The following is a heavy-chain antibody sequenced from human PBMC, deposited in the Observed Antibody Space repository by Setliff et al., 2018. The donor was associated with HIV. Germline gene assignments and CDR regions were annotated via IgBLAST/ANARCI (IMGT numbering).Heavy chain of an antibody. CDR2: INPNSGGT. J-gene: IGHJ4*02. Sequence: GASVKVSCKASGYTFTGYFVYWVRQAPGQGLEWMGWINPNSGGTNYAQNFQGRVTMSRDTSISTAYMELSRLRSDDTAVYYCARDLLVATIKGTNWGQGTLVTVSS. D-gene: IGHD5-12*01. CDR3: ARDLLVATIKGTN. V-gene: IGHV1-2*02. CDR1: GYTFTGYF.